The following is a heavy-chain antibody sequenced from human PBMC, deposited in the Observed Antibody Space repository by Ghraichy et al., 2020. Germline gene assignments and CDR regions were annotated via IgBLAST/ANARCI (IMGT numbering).Heavy chain of an antibody. CDR3: TRDSGSYYDRFDS. Sequence: LSLTCAASGCTFRSYSLNSVRQAPGKGLEWVAYISVGGTTIHYADSVRGRFTISRDDAKSSLSLQMNGLRDEDTAVYYCTRDSGSYYDRFDSWGQGTLVTVSS. V-gene: IGHV3-48*02. D-gene: IGHD1-26*01. CDR1: GCTFRSYS. J-gene: IGHJ4*02. CDR2: ISVGGTTI.